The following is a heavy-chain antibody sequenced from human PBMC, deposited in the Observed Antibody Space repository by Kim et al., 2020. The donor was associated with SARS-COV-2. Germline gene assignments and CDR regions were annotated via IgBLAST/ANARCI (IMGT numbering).Heavy chain of an antibody. CDR2: ISWDGGST. D-gene: IGHD3-10*01. V-gene: IGHV3-43*01. Sequence: GGSLRLSCAASGFTFDDYTMHWVRQAPGKGLEWVSLISWDGGSTYYADSVKGRFTISRDNSKNSLYLQMNSLRTEDTALYYCAKDIGRSNNFDYWGQGTLVTVSS. J-gene: IGHJ4*02. CDR1: GFTFDDYT. CDR3: AKDIGRSNNFDY.